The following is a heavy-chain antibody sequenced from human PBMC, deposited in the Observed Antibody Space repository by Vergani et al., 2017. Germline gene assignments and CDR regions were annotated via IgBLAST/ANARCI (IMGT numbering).Heavy chain of an antibody. Sequence: QPQLQESGPGLVKPSETLSLTCTVSGGPISSSRYDWGWTRQPPGKGLEWIGSIYYSGSAYYNPSLKSRVTISVDTSKNQFSLKLSSVTAADTAVYYCASDGSWIDYWGQGTLVTVSS. J-gene: IGHJ4*02. CDR2: IYYSGSA. V-gene: IGHV4-39*07. CDR3: ASDGSWIDY. CDR1: GGPISSSRYD. D-gene: IGHD3-10*01.